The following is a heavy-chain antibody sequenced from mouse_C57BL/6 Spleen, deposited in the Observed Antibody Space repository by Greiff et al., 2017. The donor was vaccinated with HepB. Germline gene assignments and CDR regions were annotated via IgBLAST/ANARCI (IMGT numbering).Heavy chain of an antibody. CDR1: GYAFSSSW. Sequence: QVQLQQSGPELVKPGASVKISCKASGYAFSSSWMNWVKQRPGKGLEWIGRIYPGDGDTNYNGKFKGKATLTADKSSSTAYMQLSSLTSEDSAVYFCARSDDDDGVYYAMDYWGQGTSVTVSS. CDR2: IYPGDGDT. J-gene: IGHJ4*01. D-gene: IGHD2-4*01. V-gene: IGHV1-82*01. CDR3: ARSDDDDGVYYAMDY.